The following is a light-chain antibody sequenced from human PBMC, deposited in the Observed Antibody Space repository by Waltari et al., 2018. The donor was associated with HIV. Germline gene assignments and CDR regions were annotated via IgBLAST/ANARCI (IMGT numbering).Light chain of an antibody. V-gene: IGKV3-20*01. CDR1: QRVSSNY. CDR2: DAS. J-gene: IGKJ2*01. CDR3: QQYGSSSPNT. Sequence: IVSTQSPGTLSLSPGERATLSCRASQRVSSNYLAWYQQKPGQPPRRLIYDASSRAYGIPDRFSGSRSGTDFTLTISSLEPEDFARYYCQQYGSSSPNTFGQGTKVEI.